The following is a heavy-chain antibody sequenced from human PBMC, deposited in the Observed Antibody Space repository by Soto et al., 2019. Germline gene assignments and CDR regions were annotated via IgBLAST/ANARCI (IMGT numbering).Heavy chain of an antibody. J-gene: IGHJ5*02. V-gene: IGHV4-30-4*01. Sequence: LSLPCTVSGGSISRGSYYWSWIRQPPWKGLEWIGYIYYSGSTYYNPSPKSRVTISVDTSKNQFSLKLNSVTAADTAVYYCARDLTVDIVAPTEGVFDPWGQGTLVTVSS. CDR2: IYYSGST. D-gene: IGHD5-12*01. CDR1: GGSISRGSYY. CDR3: ARDLTVDIVAPTEGVFDP.